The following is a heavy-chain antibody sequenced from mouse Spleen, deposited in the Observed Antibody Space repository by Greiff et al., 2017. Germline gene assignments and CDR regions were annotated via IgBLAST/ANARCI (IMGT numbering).Heavy chain of an antibody. CDR2: IYPRDGST. Sequence: QVQLKESGPELVKPGASVKLSCKASGYTFTSYDINWVKQRPGQGLEWIGWIYPRDGSTKYNEKFKGKATLTVDTSSSTAYMELHSLTSEDSAVYFCAELGREAYWGQGTLVTVSA. CDR3: AELGREAY. D-gene: IGHD4-1*01. J-gene: IGHJ3*01. V-gene: IGHV1-85*01. CDR1: GYTFTSYD.